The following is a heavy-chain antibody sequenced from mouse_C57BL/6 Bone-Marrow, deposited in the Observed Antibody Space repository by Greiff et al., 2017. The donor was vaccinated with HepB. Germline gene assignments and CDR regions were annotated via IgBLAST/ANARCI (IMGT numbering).Heavy chain of an antibody. D-gene: IGHD1-1*01. CDR1: GYTFTSYG. CDR2: IYPRSGNT. Sequence: LQESGAELASPGASVKLSCKASGYTFTSYGISWVKQRTGQGLEWIGEIYPRSGNTYYNEKFKGKATLTADKSSSTAYMELRSLTSEDSAVYFCAKNYVGWFAYWGQGTLVTVSA. CDR3: AKNYVGWFAY. V-gene: IGHV1-81*01. J-gene: IGHJ3*01.